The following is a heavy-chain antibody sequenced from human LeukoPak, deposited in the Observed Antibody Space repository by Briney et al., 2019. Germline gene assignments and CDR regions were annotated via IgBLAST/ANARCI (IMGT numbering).Heavy chain of an antibody. Sequence: GGSLRLSCAASGFTFSSYSMNWVRQAPGKGLEWVAFIRYDGSNKYYADSVKGRFTISRDNSKNTLYLQMNSLRAEDTAVYYCAKFAYPSRRVDFDYWGQGTLVTVSS. CDR1: GFTFSSYS. V-gene: IGHV3-30*02. CDR3: AKFAYPSRRVDFDY. D-gene: IGHD2-21*01. J-gene: IGHJ4*02. CDR2: IRYDGSNK.